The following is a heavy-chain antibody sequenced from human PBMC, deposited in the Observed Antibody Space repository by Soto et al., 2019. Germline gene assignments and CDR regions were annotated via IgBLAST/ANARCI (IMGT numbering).Heavy chain of an antibody. CDR1: GFTFSSYA. CDR3: ARGARGYSGYDPPHAFDI. CDR2: ISYDGSNK. Sequence: QVQLVESGGGGVQPGRSLRLSCAASGFTFSSYAMHWVRQAPGKGLEWVAVISYDGSNKYYADSVKGRFTISRDNSKNTLYLQMNSLRAEDTAVYYCARGARGYSGYDPPHAFDIWGQGTMVTVSS. V-gene: IGHV3-30-3*01. J-gene: IGHJ3*02. D-gene: IGHD5-12*01.